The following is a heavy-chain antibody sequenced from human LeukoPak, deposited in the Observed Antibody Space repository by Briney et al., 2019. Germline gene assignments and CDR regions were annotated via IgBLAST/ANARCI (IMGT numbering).Heavy chain of an antibody. CDR1: GFTFSSYS. Sequence: GGSLRLSCAASGFTFSSYSMNWVRQAPGKGLEWVSSISSSSSYIYYADSVKGRFTISRDNAKNSLYLQMNSLRAEDTGVYYCARPKYYDVWGSDVEYFDYWSGGTLVIVS. J-gene: IGHJ4*02. V-gene: IGHV3-21*01. CDR3: ARPKYYDVWGSDVEYFDY. D-gene: IGHD3-16*01. CDR2: ISSSSSYI.